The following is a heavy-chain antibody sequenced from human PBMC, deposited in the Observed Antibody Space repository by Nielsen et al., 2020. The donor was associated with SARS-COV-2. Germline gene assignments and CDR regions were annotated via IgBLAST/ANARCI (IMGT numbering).Heavy chain of an antibody. Sequence: ASVKVSCKFSGYTVTDLSIHWVRQAPGKGLEWMGGFDREEGGRMNAQKFQDRVTMTEDSSTNTAYMELRGLRFEDTAVYYCATIWGVAGFFDQWGQGTQVTVSS. CDR3: ATIWGVAGFFDQ. CDR1: GYTVTDLS. CDR2: FDREEGGR. V-gene: IGHV1-24*01. D-gene: IGHD6-19*01. J-gene: IGHJ4*02.